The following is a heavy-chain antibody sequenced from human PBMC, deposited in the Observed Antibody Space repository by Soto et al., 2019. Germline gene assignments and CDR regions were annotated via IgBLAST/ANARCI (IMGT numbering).Heavy chain of an antibody. Sequence: SETLSLTCTVSGGSISSYYWSWIRQPPGKGLEWIGYIYYSGSTNYNPSLKSRVTISVDTSKNQFSLKLSSVTAADTAVYYCARQQWLVLNAFDIWGQGAMVTVS. CDR1: GGSISSYY. V-gene: IGHV4-59*01. CDR3: ARQQWLVLNAFDI. CDR2: IYYSGST. D-gene: IGHD6-19*01. J-gene: IGHJ3*02.